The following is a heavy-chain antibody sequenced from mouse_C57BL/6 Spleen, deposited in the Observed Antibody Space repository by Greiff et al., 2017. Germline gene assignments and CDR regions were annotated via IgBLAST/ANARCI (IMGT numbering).Heavy chain of an antibody. CDR2: INPNYGTT. CDR3: ARGGSLLWLRRDLAY. CDR1: GYSFTDYN. J-gene: IGHJ3*01. D-gene: IGHD2-2*01. V-gene: IGHV1-39*01. Sequence: VQLQQSGPGLVKPGASVKISCKASGYSFTDYNMNWVKQSNGKSLEWIGVINPNYGTTSYNQKFKGKATLTVDQSSSTAYMQLNSLTSEDSAVYYCARGGSLLWLRRDLAYWGQGTLVTVSA.